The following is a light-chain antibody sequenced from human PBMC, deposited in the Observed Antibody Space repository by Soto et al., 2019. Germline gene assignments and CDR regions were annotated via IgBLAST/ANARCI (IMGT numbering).Light chain of an antibody. CDR1: SSNIGAGYD. V-gene: IGLV1-40*01. J-gene: IGLJ1*01. CDR2: GNS. CDR3: QYYDISPSRYV. Sequence: QSVLTQPPSVSGAPGQRVTVSCTGSSSNIGAGYDVHWYQQLPGTAPKLLIYGNSNRPSGVPDRFSGSKSGTSASLAITGLQAEDEADYYCQYYDISPSRYVFGTGTKVTV.